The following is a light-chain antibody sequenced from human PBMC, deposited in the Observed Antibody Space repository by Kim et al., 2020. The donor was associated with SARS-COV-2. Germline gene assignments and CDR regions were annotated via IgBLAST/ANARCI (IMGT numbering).Light chain of an antibody. Sequence: VALGQTARITCEGNINESKNVHWYQQKPGQAPILVIYTDNKRPSGIPERFSGSNSGNTATLTITRAQAGDEADYYCQVWDSSTFYVFGTGTKVTVL. V-gene: IGLV3-9*01. CDR2: TDN. J-gene: IGLJ1*01. CDR1: INESKN. CDR3: QVWDSSTFYV.